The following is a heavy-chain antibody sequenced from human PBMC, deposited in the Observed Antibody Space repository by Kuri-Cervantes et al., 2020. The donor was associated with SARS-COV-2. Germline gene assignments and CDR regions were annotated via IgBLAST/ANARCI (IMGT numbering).Heavy chain of an antibody. J-gene: IGHJ4*02. V-gene: IGHV4-34*01. Sequence: SQTLSLTCAVYGGSFSGYYWSWIRQPPGKGLEWIGEINHSGSTNYNPSLKSRVTISADTSKNQFSLKLSSVTAADTAVYYCASSDFWSGHYYFDYWGQGTLVTVSS. D-gene: IGHD3-3*01. CDR1: GGSFSGYY. CDR2: INHSGST. CDR3: ASSDFWSGHYYFDY.